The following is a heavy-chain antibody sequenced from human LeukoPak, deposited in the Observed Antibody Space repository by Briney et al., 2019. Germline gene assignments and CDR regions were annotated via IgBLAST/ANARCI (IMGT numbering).Heavy chain of an antibody. J-gene: IGHJ4*02. CDR2: IYYSGNT. CDR3: ASLRIEMWPRVDY. D-gene: IGHD2/OR15-2a*01. Sequence: PSETLSLTCTVSDGSISSYYWGWIRQPPGKGLEWIGHIYYSGNTNYNPSLMSRLTISADTSKNQFSLKMSSVTAADTAVYFCASLRIEMWPRVDYWGQGTLVTVSS. V-gene: IGHV4-59*01. CDR1: DGSISSYY.